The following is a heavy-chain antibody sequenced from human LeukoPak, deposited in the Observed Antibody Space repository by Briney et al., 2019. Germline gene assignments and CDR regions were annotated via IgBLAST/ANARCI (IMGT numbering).Heavy chain of an antibody. CDR3: AKDVVGHQWVENY. Sequence: GGSLRLSCAASGFIFSNYGMHWVRQAPGKGLEWVAFIHYDGPEKYYGDSVRGRFTISRDNSKNTVYLQMNSLGVEDTALYYCAKDVVGHQWVENYWGQGTLVTVSS. CDR2: IHYDGPEK. CDR1: GFIFSNYG. D-gene: IGHD6-19*01. V-gene: IGHV3-30*02. J-gene: IGHJ4*02.